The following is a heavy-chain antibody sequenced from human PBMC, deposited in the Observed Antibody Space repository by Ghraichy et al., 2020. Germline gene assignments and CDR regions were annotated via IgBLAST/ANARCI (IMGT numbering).Heavy chain of an antibody. Sequence: GGSLRLSCAASGFTFSSYSMNWVRQAPGKGLEWVSYISSSSSTIYYADSVKGRFTISRDNAKNSLYLQMNSLRDEDTAVYYCAREGWNVVVPAASPNYYYYYGMDVWGQGTTVTVSS. CDR2: ISSSSSTI. V-gene: IGHV3-48*02. CDR3: AREGWNVVVPAASPNYYYYYGMDV. J-gene: IGHJ6*02. CDR1: GFTFSSYS. D-gene: IGHD2-2*01.